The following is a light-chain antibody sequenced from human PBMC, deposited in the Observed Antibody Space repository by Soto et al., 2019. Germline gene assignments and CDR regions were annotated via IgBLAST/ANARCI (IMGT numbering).Light chain of an antibody. Sequence: QSALTQPASVSGSPGQSITISCTGTSSDVGGYDYVSWYQLHPGKAPKLMVFEVSNRPSGVSYRFSGSKSGNTASLTISGLQAEDEADYFCSSYSISTAYLFGPGTKSPS. V-gene: IGLV2-14*01. J-gene: IGLJ1*01. CDR2: EVS. CDR1: SSDVGGYDY. CDR3: SSYSISTAYL.